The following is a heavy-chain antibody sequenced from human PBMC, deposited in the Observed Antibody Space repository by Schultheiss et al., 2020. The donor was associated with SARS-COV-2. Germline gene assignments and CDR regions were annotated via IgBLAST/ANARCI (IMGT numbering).Heavy chain of an antibody. D-gene: IGHD4-17*01. CDR1: GGSISSYY. CDR2: IYTSGST. J-gene: IGHJ6*02. CDR3: SREPPENGDYYYGMDV. Sequence: SETLSLTCTVSGGSISSYYWSWIRQPAGKGLEWIGRIYTSGSTNYNPSLKSRVTMSVDTSKNQFSLKLSSVTAADTAVYYCSREPPENGDYYYGMDVWGQGTTVTVSS. V-gene: IGHV4-4*07.